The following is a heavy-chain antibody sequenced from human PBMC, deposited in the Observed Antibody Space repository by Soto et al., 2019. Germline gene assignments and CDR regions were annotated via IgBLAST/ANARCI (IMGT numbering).Heavy chain of an antibody. D-gene: IGHD2-21*01. Sequence: QVQLVQSGPEVKKPGASVRVSCMTSGYAFTSYGVNWVRQVPGQGLEWMGWIAPHSGRTTYLPKFQGRVTSTADPSTNTAYMALTSLRSAETGIDFCARAAPVSSHSDCWGQGIVVTVSA. J-gene: IGHJ4*02. V-gene: IGHV1-18*04. CDR3: ARAAPVSSHSDC. CDR2: IAPHSGRT. CDR1: GYAFTSYG.